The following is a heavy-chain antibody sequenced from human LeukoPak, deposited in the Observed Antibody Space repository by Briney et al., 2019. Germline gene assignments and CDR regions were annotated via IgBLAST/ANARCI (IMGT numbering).Heavy chain of an antibody. CDR3: VCSGGYYSHFEF. V-gene: IGHV4-39*07. J-gene: IGHJ4*02. Sequence: SETLSLTCTVSGGSISSTSYYWGWIRQPPGKGLEWIGSMYYRGTTYNNPSLKSRVAISVVTPKNQFSLKLSSVTAADTAVYYCVCSGGYYSHFEFWGRGTQVTVSS. CDR1: GGSISSTSYY. CDR2: MYYRGTT. D-gene: IGHD3-22*01.